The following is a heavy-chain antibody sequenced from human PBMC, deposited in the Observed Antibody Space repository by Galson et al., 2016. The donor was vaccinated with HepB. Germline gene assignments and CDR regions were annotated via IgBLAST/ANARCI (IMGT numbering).Heavy chain of an antibody. D-gene: IGHD6-13*01. CDR1: GFTFSSYW. V-gene: IGHV3-7*01. CDR3: ARSKGIAAAVGTCDY. Sequence: SLRLSCAASGFTFSSYWMSWVRQAPGKGLEWVANINRDGSERNYVDSVKGRFTISRDNANNLLYLQMNSLRAEDTAVYYGARSKGIAAAVGTCDYWGQGTLVTVSS. CDR2: INRDGSER. J-gene: IGHJ4*02.